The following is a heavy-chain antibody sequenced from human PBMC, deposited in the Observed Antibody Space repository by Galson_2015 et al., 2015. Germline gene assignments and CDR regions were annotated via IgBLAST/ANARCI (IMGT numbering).Heavy chain of an antibody. J-gene: IGHJ6*02. CDR3: AREVVSIFGVVITYGMDV. CDR2: IIPIFGPA. Sequence: SVKVSCKASGGTFSSYAISWVRQAPGKGLEWMEGIIPIFGPANYAQKFQGRVTITADESTSTAYMELSSLRSEDTAVYYCAREVVSIFGVVITYGMDVWGQGTTVTVSS. CDR1: GGTFSSYA. V-gene: IGHV1-69*13. D-gene: IGHD3-3*01.